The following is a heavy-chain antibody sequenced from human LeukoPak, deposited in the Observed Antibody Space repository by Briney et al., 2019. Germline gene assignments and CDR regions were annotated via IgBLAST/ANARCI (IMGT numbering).Heavy chain of an antibody. CDR1: GFTFSSYG. Sequence: PGGSLRLSCSASGFTFSSYGMHWVRQAPGKGLECVAVISYDGSNKYYADSVKGRFTISRDNSKNTLYLQKNSLRAEDTAVYYCAIIAAAAPFDYWGQGTLVTVSS. D-gene: IGHD6-13*01. CDR3: AIIAAAAPFDY. J-gene: IGHJ4*02. V-gene: IGHV3-30*03. CDR2: ISYDGSNK.